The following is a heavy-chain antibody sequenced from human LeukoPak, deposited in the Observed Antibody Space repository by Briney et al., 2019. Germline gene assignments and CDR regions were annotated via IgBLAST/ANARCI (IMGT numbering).Heavy chain of an antibody. D-gene: IGHD6-19*01. V-gene: IGHV3-66*01. CDR2: IYSGGET. CDR3: ARDEVAVAGQDY. Sequence: GGSLRLSCAASGFTVSSNYMSWVRQAPGKGLEWVSVIYSGGETYYADSVKGRFTISRDKSKNTLYLQMNTLRAEDTALYYCARDEVAVAGQDYWGQETLVTVSS. CDR1: GFTVSSNY. J-gene: IGHJ4*02.